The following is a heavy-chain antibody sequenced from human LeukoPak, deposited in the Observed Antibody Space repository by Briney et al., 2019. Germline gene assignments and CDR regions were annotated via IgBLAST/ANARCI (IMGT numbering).Heavy chain of an antibody. CDR3: ARLRAWDNWFDP. D-gene: IGHD3-16*01. CDR2: INHSGST. CDR1: GGSFSGYY. Sequence: SETLSLTCAVYGGSFSGYYWSWIRQPPGKGLEWIGEINHSGSTNHNPSLKSRVTISVDTSKNQFSLKLSSVTAADTAVYYCARLRAWDNWFDPWGQGTLVTVSS. J-gene: IGHJ5*02. V-gene: IGHV4-34*01.